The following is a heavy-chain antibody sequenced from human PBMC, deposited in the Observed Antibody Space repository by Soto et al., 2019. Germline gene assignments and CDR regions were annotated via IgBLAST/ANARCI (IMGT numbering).Heavy chain of an antibody. CDR3: ARGVLA. V-gene: IGHV4-30-2*01. D-gene: IGHD2-8*01. Sequence: LTCSVSGGSVNSGGYSWSWIRQPPGKGLEWIGFISPSGSPAYNPSLKSRVTISVDRSNNQISLELSSVTAADTAVYYCARGVLAWGPGTLVTVSS. J-gene: IGHJ5*02. CDR1: GGSVNSGGYS. CDR2: ISPSGSP.